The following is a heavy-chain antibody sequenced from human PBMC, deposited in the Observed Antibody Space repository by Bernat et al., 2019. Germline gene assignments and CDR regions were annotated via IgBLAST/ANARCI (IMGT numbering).Heavy chain of an antibody. D-gene: IGHD3-22*01. Sequence: QLQLQESGPGLVKPSETLSLTCTVSAGSISSHNYFWGWIREPPGKGLEWIGSVYSSGSTYYNPSLKGRVTISVETSKNQFPLKLTSVTAADTAVYYWATPWRAAYYYGSSGYYGWDAFDTWGQGTMVTVSS. CDR3: ATPWRAAYYYGSSGYYGWDAFDT. J-gene: IGHJ3*02. CDR1: AGSISSHNYF. V-gene: IGHV4-39*01. CDR2: VYSSGST.